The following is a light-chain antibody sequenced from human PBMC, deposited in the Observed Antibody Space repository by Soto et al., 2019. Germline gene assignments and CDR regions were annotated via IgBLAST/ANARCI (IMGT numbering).Light chain of an antibody. CDR2: GNN. J-gene: IGLJ1*01. Sequence: QSVLTQPPSVSGAPGQRVTISCTGSSSNIGAPYDVHWYQQLPGTGPKLLIYGNNNRPSGVPDRFSGSRSGTSASLAITGLQAEDEADYYCQSYDNSLSGSKVFGTGTQLTVL. CDR3: QSYDNSLSGSKV. CDR1: SSNIGAPYD. V-gene: IGLV1-40*01.